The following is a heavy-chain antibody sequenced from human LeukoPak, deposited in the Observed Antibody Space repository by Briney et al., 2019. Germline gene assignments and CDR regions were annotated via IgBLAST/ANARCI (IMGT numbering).Heavy chain of an antibody. CDR1: GFTFGDYA. CDR3: TRDYYDSSGYYTVAN. Sequence: GGSLRLSCTASGFTFGDYAMSWVRQAPGKGLEWVGFIRSKTYGGTTEYAASVKDRFTISRDDSKSIAYLQMSSLKTEDTAVYYCTRDYYDSSGYYTVANWGQGTLVTVSS. CDR2: IRSKTYGGTT. D-gene: IGHD3-22*01. V-gene: IGHV3-49*04. J-gene: IGHJ4*02.